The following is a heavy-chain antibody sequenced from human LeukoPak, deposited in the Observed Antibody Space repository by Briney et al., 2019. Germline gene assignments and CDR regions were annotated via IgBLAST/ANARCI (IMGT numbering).Heavy chain of an antibody. CDR1: GGSISSSSYY. V-gene: IGHV4-39*07. Sequence: PSETLSLTCTVSGGSISSSSYYWGWIRQPPWKGLEWIGSIYYSGSTYYNPSLKSRVTISVDTSKNQFSLKLSSVTAADTAVYYCARGPMVYSSGWYRNWFDPWGQGTLVTVSS. CDR3: ARGPMVYSSGWYRNWFDP. CDR2: IYYSGST. D-gene: IGHD6-19*01. J-gene: IGHJ5*02.